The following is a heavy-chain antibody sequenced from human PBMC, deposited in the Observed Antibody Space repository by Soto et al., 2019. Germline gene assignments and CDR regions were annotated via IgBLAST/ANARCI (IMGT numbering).Heavy chain of an antibody. D-gene: IGHD3-9*01. Sequence: ETLSLTCTVSGGSISSSSYYWGWIRQPPGKGLEWIGSIYYSGSTYYNPSLKSRVTISVDTSKNQFSLKLSSVTAADTAVYYCARQRRLRGVLRYFHWLLYPFDYWGQGTLVTVS. V-gene: IGHV4-39*01. J-gene: IGHJ4*02. CDR1: GGSISSSSYY. CDR2: IYYSGST. CDR3: ARQRRLRGVLRYFHWLLYPFDY.